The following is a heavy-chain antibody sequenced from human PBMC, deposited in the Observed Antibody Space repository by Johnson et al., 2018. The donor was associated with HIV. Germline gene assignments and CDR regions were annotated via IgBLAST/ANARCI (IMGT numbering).Heavy chain of an antibody. V-gene: IGHV3-20*04. CDR3: AKGDILTGYSDAFDI. CDR1: GFTFSGSA. CDR2: ISWNGGST. Sequence: VQLVESGGDLVQPGGSLKLSCAASGFTFSGSAIHWVRQTPGKGLEWVSGISWNGGSTGYADSVKGRFTISRDNAKNSLYLQMNSLRAEDTALYYCAKGDILTGYSDAFDIWGQGTMVTVSS. D-gene: IGHD3-9*01. J-gene: IGHJ3*02.